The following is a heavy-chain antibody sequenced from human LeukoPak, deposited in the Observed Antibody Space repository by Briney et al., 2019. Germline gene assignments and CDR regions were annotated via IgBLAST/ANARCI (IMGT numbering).Heavy chain of an antibody. J-gene: IGHJ1*01. D-gene: IGHD6-13*01. V-gene: IGHV4-4*07. CDR3: ASYSSSWYPAPYFQH. CDR2: IYTSGST. Sequence: SETLSLTCTVSGGSISSYYWSWIRQPAGKGLEWIGRIYTSGSTNYNPSLKSRVTISVDTSKNQFSLKLSSVTAADTAVYYCASYSSSWYPAPYFQHWGQGTLVTVSS. CDR1: GGSISSYY.